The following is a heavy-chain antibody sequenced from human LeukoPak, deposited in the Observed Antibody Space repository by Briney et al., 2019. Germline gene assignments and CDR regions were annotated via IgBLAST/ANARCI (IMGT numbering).Heavy chain of an antibody. CDR1: GGSFSGYY. D-gene: IGHD3-10*01. V-gene: IGHV4-34*01. CDR3: ARGAGYGSGSSTTPFDY. Sequence: SETLSLTCAVYGGSFSGYYWSWIRQPPGKGLEWIGEINHSGSTNYNPSLKRRVTISVDTSKNQFSLKLSSVTAADTAVYYCARGAGYGSGSSTTPFDYWGQGTLVTVSS. J-gene: IGHJ4*02. CDR2: INHSGST.